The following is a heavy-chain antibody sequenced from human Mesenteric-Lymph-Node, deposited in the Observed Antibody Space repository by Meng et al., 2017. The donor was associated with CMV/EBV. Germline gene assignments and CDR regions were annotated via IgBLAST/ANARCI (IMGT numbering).Heavy chain of an antibody. CDR1: GFTFNFYN. CDR2: ISYDGAKK. CDR3: TRGSKGVPDY. Sequence: GESLKISCAASGFTFNFYNMHWVRLPPGKGLEWVAVISYDGAKKYYADSAKGRFTISKDNSKNTLYLQMNSLRPDDTAVYYCTRGSKGVPDYWGQGTLVTVSS. V-gene: IGHV3-30*04. D-gene: IGHD2-2*01. J-gene: IGHJ4*02.